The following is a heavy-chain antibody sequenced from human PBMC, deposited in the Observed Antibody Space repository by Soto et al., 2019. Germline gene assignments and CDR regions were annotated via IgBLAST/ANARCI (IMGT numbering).Heavy chain of an antibody. CDR3: ASKVVVAATDWFDP. V-gene: IGHV4-59*12. J-gene: IGHJ5*02. CDR1: GGSISSYY. D-gene: IGHD2-15*01. Sequence: SETLSLTCTVSGGSISSYYWSWIRQPPGKGLEWIGYIYYSGSTNYNPSLKSRVTISVDTSKNQFSLKLSSVTAADTAVYYCASKVVVAATDWFDPWGQGTLVTVSS. CDR2: IYYSGST.